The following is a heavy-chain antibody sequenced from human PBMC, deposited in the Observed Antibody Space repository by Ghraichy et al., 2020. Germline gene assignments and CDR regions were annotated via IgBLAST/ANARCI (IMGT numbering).Heavy chain of an antibody. CDR3: SRGVHSSGYRDVLDI. Sequence: SCAASGFTLSNYVVHWVRQAPGKGLEWVSAISGDGHSRYYSESVKYRFTISRDNSKDTVYLEANSLRADDTAVYYCSRGVHSSGYRDVLDIWGQGTRVTAAS. V-gene: IGHV3-30-3*01. D-gene: IGHD3-22*01. CDR2: ISGDGHSR. J-gene: IGHJ3*02. CDR1: GFTLSNYV.